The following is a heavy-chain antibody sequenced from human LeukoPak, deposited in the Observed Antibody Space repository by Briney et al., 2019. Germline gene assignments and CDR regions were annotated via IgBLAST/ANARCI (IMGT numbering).Heavy chain of an antibody. Sequence: ASETLSLTCTVSGGSISSYYWSWIRQPAGKGLEWIGRIYTSGSTNYNPSLKSRVTMSVDTSKNQFSLKLSSVTAADTAVYYCAREGSILTGYYTYNWFDPWGQGTLVTVSS. V-gene: IGHV4-4*07. J-gene: IGHJ5*02. CDR1: GGSISSYY. CDR2: IYTSGST. CDR3: AREGSILTGYYTYNWFDP. D-gene: IGHD3-9*01.